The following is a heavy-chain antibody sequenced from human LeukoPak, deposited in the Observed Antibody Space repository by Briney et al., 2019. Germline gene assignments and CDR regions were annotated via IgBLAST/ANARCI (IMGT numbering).Heavy chain of an antibody. Sequence: PSETLSLTCAVYGGSFSGYYWSWIRQPPGKGLEWIGEINHSGSTNYNPSLKSRVTISADTSKNQFSLKLSSVTAADTAVYYCAREGSSWYHNWFDPWGQGTLVTVSS. CDR2: INHSGST. CDR1: GGSFSGYY. D-gene: IGHD6-13*01. V-gene: IGHV4-34*01. CDR3: AREGSSWYHNWFDP. J-gene: IGHJ5*02.